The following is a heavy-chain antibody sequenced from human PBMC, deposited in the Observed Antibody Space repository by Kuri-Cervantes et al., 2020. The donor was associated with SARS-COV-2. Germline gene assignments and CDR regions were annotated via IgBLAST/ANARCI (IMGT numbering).Heavy chain of an antibody. D-gene: IGHD6-6*01. CDR2: ISSSSNYI. J-gene: IGHJ6*03. Sequence: GESLKISCAASGFTLSSYSMNWVRQAPGKGLEWVSFISSSSNYIYYADSLKGRFTISRDNAKNSLYLQMNSPRAEDTAVYYCARDGSRYSTSSFNYYYYMDVWGKGTTVTVSS. V-gene: IGHV3-21*01. CDR1: GFTLSSYS. CDR3: ARDGSRYSTSSFNYYYYMDV.